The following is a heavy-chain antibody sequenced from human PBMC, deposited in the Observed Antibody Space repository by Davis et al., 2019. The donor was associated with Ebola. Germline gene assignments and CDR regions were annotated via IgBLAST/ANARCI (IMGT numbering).Heavy chain of an antibody. Sequence: GESLKISCAASGFTFSSYAMSWVRQAPGKGLEWVSAISGSGGSTYYPDSVKGRFTISRDNSKNTLYLQMNSLRAEDTAVYYCAKSAVVLVVYAIGSWGQGTLVTVSS. CDR3: AKSAVVLVVYAIGS. CDR2: ISGSGGST. CDR1: GFTFSSYA. V-gene: IGHV3-23*01. D-gene: IGHD2-8*02. J-gene: IGHJ4*02.